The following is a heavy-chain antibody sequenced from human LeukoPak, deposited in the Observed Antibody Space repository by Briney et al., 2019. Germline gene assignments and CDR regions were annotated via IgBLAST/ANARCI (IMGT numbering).Heavy chain of an antibody. CDR2: ISSSGSSI. CDR3: ARKDRRLVLGGMDV. V-gene: IGHV3-11*04. J-gene: IGHJ6*02. Sequence: GGSLRLSCTASGFTFSDYWMTWIRQAPGKGLEWVSYISSSGSSINYADSVKGRFTVSRDNAKNSLNLQMNSLRAEDTAVYYCARKDRRLVLGGMDVWGQGTTVTVSS. CDR1: GFTFSDYW. D-gene: IGHD3-16*01.